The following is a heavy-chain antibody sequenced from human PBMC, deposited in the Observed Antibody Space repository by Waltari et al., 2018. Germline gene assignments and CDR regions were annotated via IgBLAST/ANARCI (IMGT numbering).Heavy chain of an antibody. J-gene: IGHJ5*02. CDR2: IIPIFGTA. Sequence: QVQLVQSGAEVKKPGSSVKVSCKASGGTFSSYPISWVRQAPGQGLAWMGGIIPIFGTANYAQKFQGRVTITTDESTSTAYMELSSLRSEDTAVYYCASSGRSSSWYWFWFDPWGQGTLVTVSS. V-gene: IGHV1-69*05. CDR3: ASSGRSSSWYWFWFDP. CDR1: GGTFSSYP. D-gene: IGHD6-13*01.